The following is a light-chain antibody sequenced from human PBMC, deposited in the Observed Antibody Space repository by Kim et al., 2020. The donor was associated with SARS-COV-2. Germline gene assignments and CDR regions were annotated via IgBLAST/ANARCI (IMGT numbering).Light chain of an antibody. CDR3: NSRDSSDNHLV. J-gene: IGLJ3*02. CDR2: GQN. Sequence: ALGQTVRITCQGAVLVSYYVTWYHQKPGQAPILFIYGQNNRPSGIPDRFSGSSSGNTASLTITGSQAEDEADYYCNSRDSSDNHLVFGGGTQLTVL. CDR1: VLVSYY. V-gene: IGLV3-19*01.